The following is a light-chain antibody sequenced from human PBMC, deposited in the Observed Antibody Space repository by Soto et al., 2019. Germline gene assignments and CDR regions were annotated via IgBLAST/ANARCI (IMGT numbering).Light chain of an antibody. V-gene: IGLV2-11*01. J-gene: IGLJ1*01. Sequence: QSALTQPRSVSGSPGQSVTISCTGTSSDVGGYNYVSWYRQHPGKAPKLMIYDVSKRPSGVPDRFSGSKSGNTASLTISGLQAADEADYYCCSHAGSSLVFGTGTKLTVL. CDR1: SSDVGGYNY. CDR3: CSHAGSSLV. CDR2: DVS.